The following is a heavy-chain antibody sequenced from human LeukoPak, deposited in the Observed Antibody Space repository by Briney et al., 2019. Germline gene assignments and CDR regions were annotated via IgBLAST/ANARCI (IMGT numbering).Heavy chain of an antibody. CDR1: GFTFSSYS. D-gene: IGHD3-22*01. Sequence: GGSLRLSCAASGFTFSSYSMNWVRQAPGKGLEWVSSISSSSSYIYYADSVKGRFTISRDNAKNSLYLQMNSLRAGDTAVYYCARVEGYYDSSGYFDAFDIWGQGTMVTVSS. CDR2: ISSSSSYI. J-gene: IGHJ3*02. CDR3: ARVEGYYDSSGYFDAFDI. V-gene: IGHV3-21*01.